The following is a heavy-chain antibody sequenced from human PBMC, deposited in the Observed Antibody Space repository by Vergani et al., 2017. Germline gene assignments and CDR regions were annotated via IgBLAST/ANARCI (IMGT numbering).Heavy chain of an antibody. CDR3: ASGSSGFFTLTSPNWFDP. J-gene: IGHJ5*02. Sequence: QGQLVESGGGLVKPGGSLRLSCAASRFDFSDYYMSWIRQAPGKGLEWISYISNSGNTINYADSVKGRFMVSRDNAKKSLYLQMNSLRVEDTAVYYCASGSSGFFTLTSPNWFDPWGQGTLVTVS. D-gene: IGHD3-3*01. CDR2: ISNSGNTI. V-gene: IGHV3-11*04. CDR1: RFDFSDYY.